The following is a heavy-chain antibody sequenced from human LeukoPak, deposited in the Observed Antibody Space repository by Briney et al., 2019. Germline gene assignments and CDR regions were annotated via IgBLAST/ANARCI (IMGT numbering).Heavy chain of an antibody. Sequence: GGSLRLSCAASGFTFSNYAMTWVRQAPGKGLEWVSAISGSGGNTYYVDSVKGRFTMSRDNSKNTLYLQMNCLRAEDTAVYYCAKDWVSMDAWGKGTTVTVSS. D-gene: IGHD3-16*01. J-gene: IGHJ6*03. CDR3: AKDWVSMDA. V-gene: IGHV3-23*01. CDR2: ISGSGGNT. CDR1: GFTFSNYA.